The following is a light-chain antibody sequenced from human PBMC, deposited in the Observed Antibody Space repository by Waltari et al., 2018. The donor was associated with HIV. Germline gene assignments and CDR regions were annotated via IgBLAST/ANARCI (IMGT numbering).Light chain of an antibody. J-gene: IGLJ2*01. Sequence: YVLTQPPSVSVAPGQTARITCGGNNIRTKSVHWYQQKPGQAPVLVVYDDVGRPSGIPGGFSGSTSGNTATLTISRVDAGDEADYYCQVWDSGSEPPVVFGGGTKLTVL. CDR1: NIRTKS. CDR2: DDV. CDR3: QVWDSGSEPPVV. V-gene: IGLV3-21*02.